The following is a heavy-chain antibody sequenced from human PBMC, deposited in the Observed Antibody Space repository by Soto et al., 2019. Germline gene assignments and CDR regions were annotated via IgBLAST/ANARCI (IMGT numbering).Heavy chain of an antibody. V-gene: IGHV3-23*01. CDR1: GFTFSSYA. D-gene: IGHD3-10*01. CDR3: AKVPAYRFGDNIWFDP. Sequence: EVQLLESGGGLVQPGGSLRLSCAASGFTFSSYAMSWVRQAPGKGLEWVSAISGSGGSTYYADSVKGRLTISRDNSKNALYLQMTSLRAEDTAVYYGAKVPAYRFGDNIWFDPCCQGTLVTVSS. CDR2: ISGSGGST. J-gene: IGHJ5*02.